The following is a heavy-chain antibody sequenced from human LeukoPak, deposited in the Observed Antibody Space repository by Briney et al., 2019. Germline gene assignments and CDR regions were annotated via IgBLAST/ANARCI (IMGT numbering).Heavy chain of an antibody. D-gene: IGHD1-7*01. V-gene: IGHV3-11*01. CDR1: GFTISDYY. J-gene: IGHJ4*02. CDR3: ATEGNYEPTL. Sequence: AGSLRLTCAASGFTISDYYRSWIRQAPGKGLEGGSYISSSGSTIYYADSVKGRFTTSRDNAKNSLYLQMTSLTAEDTAVYYCATEGNYEPTLWGQGTLVTVSS. CDR2: ISSSGSTI.